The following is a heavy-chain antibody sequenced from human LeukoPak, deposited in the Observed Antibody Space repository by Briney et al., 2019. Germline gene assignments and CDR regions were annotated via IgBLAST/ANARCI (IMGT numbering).Heavy chain of an antibody. J-gene: IGHJ4*02. V-gene: IGHV3-74*01. CDR3: ARNPPDYGDSRGDY. CDR1: GFTFSGYW. D-gene: IGHD4-17*01. Sequence: PGGSLRLSCAASGFTFSGYWMHWVRQAPGKGLVWVPRINSDGSTTSYADSVKGRFTISRDNAKNTLYLQMNSLRAEDTAVYYCARNPPDYGDSRGDYWGQGTLVTVSS. CDR2: INSDGSTT.